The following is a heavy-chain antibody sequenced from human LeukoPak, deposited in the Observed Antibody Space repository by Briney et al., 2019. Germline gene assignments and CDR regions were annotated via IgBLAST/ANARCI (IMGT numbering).Heavy chain of an antibody. CDR1: GFTFSGSA. V-gene: IGHV3-73*01. Sequence: GGSLRLSCAASGFTFSGSAMHWVRQASGKGLEWVGRIRSKANSYATAYAASVKGRFTISRDDSKNTAYLRMNSLRAEDTAVYYCAREAGRVGSYFPYYFDYWGQGTLVTVSS. J-gene: IGHJ4*02. CDR3: AREAGRVGSYFPYYFDY. CDR2: IRSKANSYAT. D-gene: IGHD3-10*01.